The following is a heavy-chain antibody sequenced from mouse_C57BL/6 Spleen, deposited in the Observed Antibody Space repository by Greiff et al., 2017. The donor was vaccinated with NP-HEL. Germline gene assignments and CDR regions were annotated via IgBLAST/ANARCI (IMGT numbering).Heavy chain of an antibody. Sequence: QVQLQQSGAELARPGASVKLSCKASGYTFTSYGISWVKQRPGQGLEWIGEIYPRSGNTYYNEKFKGKATLTADKSSSTAYMELRSLTSEDSAVYFCARYRRDYYAMDYWGQGTSVTVSS. CDR1: GYTFTSYG. V-gene: IGHV1-81*01. CDR3: ARYRRDYYAMDY. J-gene: IGHJ4*01. CDR2: IYPRSGNT.